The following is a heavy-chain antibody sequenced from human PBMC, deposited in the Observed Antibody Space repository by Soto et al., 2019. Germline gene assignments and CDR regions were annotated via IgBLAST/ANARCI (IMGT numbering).Heavy chain of an antibody. D-gene: IGHD3-16*01. V-gene: IGHV1-18*01. CDR3: ARDPVITFGGAGY. CDR2: ISAYNGNT. J-gene: IGHJ4*02. Sequence: ITWSLKTPGQGLEWMGWISAYNGNTNYAQKLQGRVTMTTDTSTSTAYMELRSLRSDDPAVYYCARDPVITFGGAGYWGQGTLVTVSS.